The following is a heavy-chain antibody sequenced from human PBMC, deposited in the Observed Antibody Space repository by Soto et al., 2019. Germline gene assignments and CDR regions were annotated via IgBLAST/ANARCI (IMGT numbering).Heavy chain of an antibody. J-gene: IGHJ4*02. CDR3: TTERQLAPSSGFDY. D-gene: IGHD6-6*01. CDR1: GFTFSNAW. V-gene: IGHV3-15*01. Sequence: GGSLRLSCAASGFTFSNAWMSWVRQAPGKGLEWVGRIKSKTDGGTTDYAAPVKGRFTISRDDSKNTLYLQMNSLKTEDTAVYYCTTERQLAPSSGFDYWGQGTLVTVSS. CDR2: IKSKTDGGTT.